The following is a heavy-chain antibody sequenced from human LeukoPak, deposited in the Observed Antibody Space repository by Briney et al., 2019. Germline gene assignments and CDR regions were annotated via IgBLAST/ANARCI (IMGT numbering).Heavy chain of an antibody. V-gene: IGHV4-59*08. CDR3: ARVHEGYCSSTSCLEWFDP. Sequence: SETLSLTCTVSASSISGYYWSWIRQPPGKALKWIAYIYSSGSSNYNPSLKSRVTISLDTSKNQFSLKLSSVTAADTAVYYCARVHEGYCSSTSCLEWFDPWGQGTLVTVAS. CDR1: ASSISGYY. D-gene: IGHD2-2*01. J-gene: IGHJ5*02. CDR2: IYSSGSS.